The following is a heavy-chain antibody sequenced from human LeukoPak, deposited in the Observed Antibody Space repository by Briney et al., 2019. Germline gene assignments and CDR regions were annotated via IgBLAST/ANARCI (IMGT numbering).Heavy chain of an antibody. CDR3: AKGSLGGSWYKFLIDY. CDR2: ISYDGSNK. Sequence: GGFLRLSCAASGFTFSSYGMHWVRQAPGKGLEWVAVISYDGSNKYYADSVKGRLTISRDNSKNTLYLQMNSLRAEDTAVYYCAKGSLGGSWYKFLIDYWGQGTLVTVSS. D-gene: IGHD6-13*01. J-gene: IGHJ4*02. CDR1: GFTFSSYG. V-gene: IGHV3-30*18.